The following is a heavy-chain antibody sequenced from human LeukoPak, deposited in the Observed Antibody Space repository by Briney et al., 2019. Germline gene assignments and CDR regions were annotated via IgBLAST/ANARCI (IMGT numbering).Heavy chain of an antibody. J-gene: IGHJ4*02. CDR2: IKQDGSEK. CDR3: ARGQLYGVKSFYFDY. Sequence: LTCSVSGDSISMHYWSWIRQPPGKGLEWVANIKQDGSEKYYVDSVKGRFTISRDNAKNSLYLQMNSLRAEDTAVYYCARGQLYGVKSFYFDYWGQGTLVTVSS. D-gene: IGHD2-2*01. V-gene: IGHV3-7*01. CDR1: GDSISMHY.